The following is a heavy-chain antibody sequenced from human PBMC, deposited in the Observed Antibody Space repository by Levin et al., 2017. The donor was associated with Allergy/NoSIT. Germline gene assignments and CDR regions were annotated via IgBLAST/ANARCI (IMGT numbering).Heavy chain of an antibody. CDR3: AKDRPDYYDSSGVDAFDI. V-gene: IGHV3-23*01. CDR1: GFTFSSYA. CDR2: ISGSGGST. D-gene: IGHD3-22*01. J-gene: IGHJ3*02. Sequence: GESLKISCAASGFTFSSYAMSWVRQAPGKGLEWVSAISGSGGSTYYADSVKGRFTISRDNSKNTLYLQMNSLRAEDTAVYYCAKDRPDYYDSSGVDAFDIWGQGTMVTVSS.